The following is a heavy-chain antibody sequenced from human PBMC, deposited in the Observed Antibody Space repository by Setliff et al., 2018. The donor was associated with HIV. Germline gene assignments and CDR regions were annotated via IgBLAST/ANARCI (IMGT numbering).Heavy chain of an antibody. V-gene: IGHV3-7*03. Sequence: GGSLRLSCVASGFPFSSYWMSWVRQAPGKGLEWVANIKQDGSEKYYVDSVKGRFTISRDNAKDSLYLQMNSLRAEDTAVYYCARDCAYVRCPFFDYWGQGTLVTVSS. J-gene: IGHJ4*02. CDR1: GFPFSSYW. CDR3: ARDCAYVRCPFFDY. D-gene: IGHD3-16*01. CDR2: IKQDGSEK.